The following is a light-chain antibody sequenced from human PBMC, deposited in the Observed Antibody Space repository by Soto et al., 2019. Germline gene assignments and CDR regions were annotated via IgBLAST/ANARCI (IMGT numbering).Light chain of an antibody. CDR2: GAS. Sequence: EIVLTQSPGTLSLSPGVRATLSCRASQSVSSSYLAWYQQKPGQAPRLLIYGASSRATGIPDRFSGSGSGTDFTLTISRLEPGDFAVYYCQQYANSHGTFGQGTKVDIK. J-gene: IGKJ1*01. CDR1: QSVSSSY. CDR3: QQYANSHGT. V-gene: IGKV3-20*01.